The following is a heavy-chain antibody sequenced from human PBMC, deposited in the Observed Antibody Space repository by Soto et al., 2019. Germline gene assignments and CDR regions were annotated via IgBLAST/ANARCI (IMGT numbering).Heavy chain of an antibody. V-gene: IGHV3-64*01. Sequence: EAQLVESGGGLVQPGGSLRLSCAASGFTFSNYEMHWVRQAPGKGLEYVSGISNNGAHTDYAKSVKGRFTISRDNSENTLYLQMGSLRAEDMALDYGARRGYGSRWPNVYMDVWGKGTTVTV. J-gene: IGHJ6*03. CDR1: GFTFSNYE. D-gene: IGHD6-13*01. CDR2: ISNNGAHT. CDR3: ARRGYGSRWPNVYMDV.